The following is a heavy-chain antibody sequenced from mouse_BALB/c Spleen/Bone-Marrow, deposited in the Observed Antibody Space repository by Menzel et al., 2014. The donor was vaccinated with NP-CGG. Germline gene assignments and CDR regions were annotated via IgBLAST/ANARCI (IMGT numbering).Heavy chain of an antibody. V-gene: IGHV14-3*02. CDR3: ARWEYYAMDY. J-gene: IGHJ4*01. CDR1: GFNIKDTY. Sequence: EVQLQQSGAELVKPGASVKLSCTASGFNIKDTYMHWVKQRPEQGLEWIGRIDPANGNTKYDPKLQGKATITADTSSNTACLQLSSLTSEDTAVYYCARWEYYAMDYWGQGTSVTVSS. CDR2: IDPANGNT. D-gene: IGHD4-1*01.